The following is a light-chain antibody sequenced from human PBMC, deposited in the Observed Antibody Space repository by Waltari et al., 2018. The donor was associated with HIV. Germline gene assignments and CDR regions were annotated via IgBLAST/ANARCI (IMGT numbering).Light chain of an antibody. CDR1: SSNIGTNT. CDR2: NNN. V-gene: IGLV1-44*01. J-gene: IGLJ1*01. Sequence: QSVLTQPPSASGTPGQRVTISCSGSSSNIGTNTVSWYQQVPGKAPKLLIYNNNHRPAGVPDRFSGSKSGTSASLAISGLQSEDEADYYCAACDDSLNGYVFGTGTKVTVL. CDR3: AACDDSLNGYV.